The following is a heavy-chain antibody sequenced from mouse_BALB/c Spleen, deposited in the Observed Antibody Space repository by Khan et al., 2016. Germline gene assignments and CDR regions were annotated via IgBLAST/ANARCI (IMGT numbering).Heavy chain of an antibody. Sequence: EVQLQESGPGLVKPSQSLSLTCSVTGYSITSGYYWNWIRQFPGNKLEWMGYISYDGSNNYNPSLKNRISITRDTSKNQFFLKLNSVTTEDTATXYCAYYDYDAIDYWGQGTSVTVSS. J-gene: IGHJ4*01. CDR3: AYYDYDAIDY. CDR2: ISYDGSN. CDR1: GYSITSGYY. D-gene: IGHD2-1*01. V-gene: IGHV3-6*02.